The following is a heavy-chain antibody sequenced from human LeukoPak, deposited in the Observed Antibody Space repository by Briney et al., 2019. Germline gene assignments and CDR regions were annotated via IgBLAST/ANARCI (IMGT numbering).Heavy chain of an antibody. D-gene: IGHD3-10*01. V-gene: IGHV3-23*01. CDR1: GFTFSSYA. Sequence: GGSLRLSCAASGFTFSSYAMSWVRQAPGKGLEWVSAISGSGGSTYYADSVKGRFTISRDNSKNTLYLQVNSLRAEDTAVYYCAKDRGVEDDAFDIWGQGTMVTVSS. CDR3: AKDRGVEDDAFDI. CDR2: ISGSGGST. J-gene: IGHJ3*02.